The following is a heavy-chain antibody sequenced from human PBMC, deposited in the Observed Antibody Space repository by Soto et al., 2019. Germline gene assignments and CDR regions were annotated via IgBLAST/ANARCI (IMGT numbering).Heavy chain of an antibody. D-gene: IGHD5-12*01. CDR1: GFTFSGYA. Sequence: GGSLRLSCAASGFTFSGYAMSWVRQAPGKGLEWVSAISGSGGSTYYADSVKGRFTISRDNSKNTLYLQMNSLRAEDTAVYYCAKDDSGYDYFDYWGQGTLVTVSS. J-gene: IGHJ4*02. CDR2: ISGSGGST. CDR3: AKDDSGYDYFDY. V-gene: IGHV3-23*01.